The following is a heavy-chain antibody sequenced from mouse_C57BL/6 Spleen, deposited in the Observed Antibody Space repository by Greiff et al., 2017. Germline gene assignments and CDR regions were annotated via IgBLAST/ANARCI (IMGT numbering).Heavy chain of an antibody. Sequence: QVQLQQPGAELVKPGASVKLSCKASGYTFTSYWMHWVKQRPGQGLEWIGMIHPNSGSTNYNEKFKSKATLTVDKSSSTTYMQLSSLTSEDSAVYYCARNSRGDYSNYFDYWGQGTTLTVSS. CDR2: IHPNSGST. V-gene: IGHV1-64*01. CDR1: GYTFTSYW. CDR3: ARNSRGDYSNYFDY. J-gene: IGHJ2*01. D-gene: IGHD2-5*01.